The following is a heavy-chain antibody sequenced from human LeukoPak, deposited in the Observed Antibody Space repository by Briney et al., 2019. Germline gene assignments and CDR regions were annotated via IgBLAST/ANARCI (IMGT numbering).Heavy chain of an antibody. CDR3: TTDSSGY. V-gene: IGHV3-73*01. CDR1: GLTFSGSA. CDR2: IRGKANSYAP. Sequence: GGSLRLSCAASGLTFSGSATHWVRQASGKGLEWVGCIRGKANSYAPAYAASVKGRFTRSRDESKNTAYLQMNSLKTEDTAVYYCTTDSSGYWGQGTLVTVSS. J-gene: IGHJ4*02. D-gene: IGHD2-15*01.